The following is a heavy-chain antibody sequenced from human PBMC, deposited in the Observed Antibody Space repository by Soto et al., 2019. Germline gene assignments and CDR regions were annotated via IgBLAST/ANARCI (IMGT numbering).Heavy chain of an antibody. CDR1: GFTFSSYG. Sequence: QVQLVESGGGVVQPGRSLRLSCAASGFTFSSYGMHWVRQAPGKGLEWVAVISYDGSNKYYADSVKGRFTISRDKSKNTLYLQMNSLRAEDTAVYYCAKDYGYCSGGSCYSSGWFDPWGQGTLVTVSS. CDR3: AKDYGYCSGGSCYSSGWFDP. D-gene: IGHD2-15*01. J-gene: IGHJ5*02. V-gene: IGHV3-30*18. CDR2: ISYDGSNK.